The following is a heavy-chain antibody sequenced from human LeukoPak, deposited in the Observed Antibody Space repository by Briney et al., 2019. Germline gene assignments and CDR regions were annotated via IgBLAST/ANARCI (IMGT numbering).Heavy chain of an antibody. Sequence: SETLSLTCAVSGYSISSGYYWAWIRQSPGKGLEWIGGIHHSGITYYNPSLKSRLTISIDTSKNQFALKLSSVTAADTAVYYCASDVALNWYFFWGQGTLVTVSS. CDR3: ASDVALNWYFF. D-gene: IGHD3-16*01. CDR1: GYSISSGYY. CDR2: IHHSGIT. J-gene: IGHJ5*01. V-gene: IGHV4-38-2*01.